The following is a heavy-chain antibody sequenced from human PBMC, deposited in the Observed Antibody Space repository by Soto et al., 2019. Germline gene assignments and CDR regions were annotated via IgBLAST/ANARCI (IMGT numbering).Heavy chain of an antibody. CDR2: IISSSSTI. D-gene: IGHD3-22*01. J-gene: IGHJ5*02. V-gene: IGHV3-48*02. Sequence: EVQLVESGGGLVQPGGSLRLSCAASGFTFSSYSMNWVRQAPGKGLEWVSYIISSSSTIYYADSVKGRFTISRDNAKNSLYLQMNSLRDEDTAVYYCARVGGLYYDSSGYYSGSWGQGTLVTVSS. CDR3: ARVGGLYYDSSGYYSGS. CDR1: GFTFSSYS.